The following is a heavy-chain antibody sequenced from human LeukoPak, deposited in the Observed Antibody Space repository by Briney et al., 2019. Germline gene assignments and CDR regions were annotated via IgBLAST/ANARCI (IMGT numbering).Heavy chain of an antibody. J-gene: IGHJ4*02. D-gene: IGHD3-16*02. CDR3: ARANMITFGGVIAFDY. V-gene: IGHV4-31*03. CDR1: GGSISSGGYY. Sequence: PSETLSLTCTVSGGSISSGGYYWSWIRQHPGKGLEWIGYIYYSGSTYYNPSPKSRVTIFVDTSKNQFSLKLSSVTAADTAVYYCARANMITFGGVIAFDYWGQGTLVTVSS. CDR2: IYYSGST.